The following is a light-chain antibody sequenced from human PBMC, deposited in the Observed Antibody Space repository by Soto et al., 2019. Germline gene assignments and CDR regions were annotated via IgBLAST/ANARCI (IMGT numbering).Light chain of an antibody. CDR1: QSVSSSY. CDR3: QQYGSSLIP. Sequence: EIVLTQSPGTLSLSPGERATLSCRASQSVSSSYLAWYQQKPGQAPRLLIYGASSRATGIPDRFSGSGSGTDFTLTISRLEPEDFAVYYCQQYGSSLIPFGQGTRLEI. CDR2: GAS. V-gene: IGKV3-20*01. J-gene: IGKJ5*01.